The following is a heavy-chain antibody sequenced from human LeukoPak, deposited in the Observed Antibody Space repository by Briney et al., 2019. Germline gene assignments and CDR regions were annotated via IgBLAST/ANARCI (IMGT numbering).Heavy chain of an antibody. Sequence: GGSLRLSCAASGFTVSYNYMSWDRQAPGKGLEWVSGIYSGGSTYYTDSVKGRFTISRDNSKNTLYLQMNGLRGEDTAVYYCARSAVTGPGWIDPWGQGTLVTVSS. CDR1: GFTVSYNY. D-gene: IGHD6-19*01. V-gene: IGHV3-53*01. CDR2: IYSGGST. CDR3: ARSAVTGPGWIDP. J-gene: IGHJ5*02.